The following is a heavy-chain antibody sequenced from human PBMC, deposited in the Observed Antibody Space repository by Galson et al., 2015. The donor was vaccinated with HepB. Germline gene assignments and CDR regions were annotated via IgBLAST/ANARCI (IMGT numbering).Heavy chain of an antibody. J-gene: IGHJ4*02. D-gene: IGHD7-27*01. CDR2: IWYDGSNK. CDR3: AREHGERGYFDY. V-gene: IGHV3-33*01. CDR1: GFTFSSYG. Sequence: SLRLSCAASGFTFSSYGMHWVRQAPGKGLEWVAVIWYDGSNKYYADSVKGRFTISRDNSKNTLYLQMNSLRAEDTAVYYCAREHGERGYFDYWGQGTLVTVSS.